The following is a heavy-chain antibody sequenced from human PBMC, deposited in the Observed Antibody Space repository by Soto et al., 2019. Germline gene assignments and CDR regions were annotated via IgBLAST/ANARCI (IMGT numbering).Heavy chain of an antibody. V-gene: IGHV1-46*01. CDR3: AQGEYYYDSSGCYICASFGY. CDR1: GYTFTSYY. Sequence: ASVKISCKASGYTFTSYYMHWVRQAPGQGLEWMGIINPSGGSTSYAQKFQGRVIMTRDTSTSTVYMELSSLRSEETAVYSCAQGEYYYDSSGCYICASFGYCRQRTLFTACS. CDR2: INPSGGST. J-gene: IGHJ4*02. D-gene: IGHD3-22*01.